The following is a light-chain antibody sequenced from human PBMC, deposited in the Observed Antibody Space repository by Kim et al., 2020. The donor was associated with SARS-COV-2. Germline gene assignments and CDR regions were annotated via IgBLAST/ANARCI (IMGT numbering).Light chain of an antibody. CDR1: SSNIGSNT. V-gene: IGLV1-44*01. Sequence: GHGVTISCSGSSSNIGSNTVNWYQQLPGTAPKLLIYSNNQRPSGVPDRFSGSKSGTSVSLAISGLQSEDEADYYCAAWDDSLNGWVFGGGTKVTVL. J-gene: IGLJ3*02. CDR2: SNN. CDR3: AAWDDSLNGWV.